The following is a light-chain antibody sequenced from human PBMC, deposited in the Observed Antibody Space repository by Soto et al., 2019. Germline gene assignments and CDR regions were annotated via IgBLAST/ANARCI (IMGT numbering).Light chain of an antibody. Sequence: QSALTQPASVSGSPGQSITISCTGTSSDVGSYNLVSWYQQHPGKAPKLMIYEVTKRPSGVSNRFSGSQSGNTASLTISGLQAEDEADYYCCSYAGSSYVVIGGGTQLTVL. V-gene: IGLV2-23*02. CDR2: EVT. CDR3: CSYAGSSYVV. CDR1: SSDVGSYNL. J-gene: IGLJ2*01.